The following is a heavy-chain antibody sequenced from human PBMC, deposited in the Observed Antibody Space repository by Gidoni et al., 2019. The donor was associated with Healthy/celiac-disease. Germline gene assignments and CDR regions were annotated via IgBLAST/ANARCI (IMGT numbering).Heavy chain of an antibody. J-gene: IGHJ4*02. CDR1: GFTFSSYA. Sequence: EVQLLESGGGLVQPGGSLRLSCAASGFTFSSYAMSWVCQAPGKGLEWVAAISGSGGSTYYADSVKGRFTISRDNSKNTLYLQMNSLRAEDTAVYYCARIVVVTATTTKYYFDYWGQGTLVTVSS. D-gene: IGHD2-21*02. V-gene: IGHV3-23*01. CDR2: ISGSGGST. CDR3: ARIVVVTATTTKYYFDY.